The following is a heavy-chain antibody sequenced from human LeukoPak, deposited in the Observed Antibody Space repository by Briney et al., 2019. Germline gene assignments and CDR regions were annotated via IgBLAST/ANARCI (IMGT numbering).Heavy chain of an antibody. D-gene: IGHD5-24*01. J-gene: IGHJ3*02. Sequence: SETLSLTCTVSGGSISSGDYYWSWIRQPPGKGLEWIGYIYYSGSTYCNPSLKSRVTISVDTSKNQFSLKLSSVTAADTAVYYCARAPFRWAFDIWGQGTMVTVSS. CDR3: ARAPFRWAFDI. CDR1: GGSISSGDYY. CDR2: IYYSGST. V-gene: IGHV4-30-4*01.